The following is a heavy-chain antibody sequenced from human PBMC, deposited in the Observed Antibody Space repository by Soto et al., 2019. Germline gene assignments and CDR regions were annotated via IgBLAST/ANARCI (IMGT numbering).Heavy chain of an antibody. D-gene: IGHD2-21*01. Sequence: ASVKVSCKASGYTFTGYYMHWVRQAPGQGLEWMGWINPNSGGTNYAQKFQGWVTMTRDTSISTAYMELSRLRSDDTAVYYCARDLRGRDGEYGLDVWREVTTATVSS. CDR1: GYTFTGYY. CDR3: ARDLRGRDGEYGLDV. V-gene: IGHV1-2*04. J-gene: IGHJ6*02. CDR2: INPNSGGT.